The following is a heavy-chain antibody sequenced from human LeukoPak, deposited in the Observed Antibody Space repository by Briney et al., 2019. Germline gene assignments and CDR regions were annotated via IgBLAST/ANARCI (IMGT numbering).Heavy chain of an antibody. Sequence: SETLSLTCTVSGGSISSYSWSWIRQPPGKGLEWIGYIYYSGSTNYNPSLKSRVTISVDTSKNQFSLKLSSVTAADTAGYYCARDSTPYSSGWYRDAFDIWGQGTMVTVSS. CDR2: IYYSGST. CDR3: ARDSTPYSSGWYRDAFDI. CDR1: GGSISSYS. D-gene: IGHD6-19*01. J-gene: IGHJ3*02. V-gene: IGHV4-59*01.